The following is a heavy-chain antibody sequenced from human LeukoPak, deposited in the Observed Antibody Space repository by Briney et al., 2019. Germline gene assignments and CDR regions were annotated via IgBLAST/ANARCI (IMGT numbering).Heavy chain of an antibody. J-gene: IGHJ4*02. CDR1: GASISNSTYY. CDR3: ASAPRQGSIGGLDY. V-gene: IGHV4-39*02. CDR2: IYYTGTT. D-gene: IGHD3-16*01. Sequence: PSETLSLTCSVSGASISNSTYYWGWIRQPPGKGLEWIGAIYYTGTTYYNPSPRSRVTISVDTSKNHFSLKLSSVTAADTALYYCASAPRQGSIGGLDYWGQGTLVTVSS.